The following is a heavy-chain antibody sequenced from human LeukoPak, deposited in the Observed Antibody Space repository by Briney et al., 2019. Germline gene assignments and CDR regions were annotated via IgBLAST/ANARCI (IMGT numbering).Heavy chain of an antibody. CDR2: IRSKANSYAT. D-gene: IGHD2-15*01. J-gene: IGHJ4*02. Sequence: GGSLRLSCAASGFTFSGSAMHWVRQASGKGLEWVGRIRSKANSYATAYAASVKGRFTISRDDSKNTAYLQMNSLKTEDTAVYYCTSQPVFGGKELNYWGQGTLVTVSS. CDR3: TSQPVFGGKELNY. V-gene: IGHV3-73*01. CDR1: GFTFSGSA.